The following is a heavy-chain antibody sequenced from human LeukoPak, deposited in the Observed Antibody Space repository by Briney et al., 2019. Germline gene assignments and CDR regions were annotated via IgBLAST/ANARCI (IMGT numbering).Heavy chain of an antibody. CDR2: IYYSGST. J-gene: IGHJ4*02. D-gene: IGHD3-16*01. CDR3: ARGAPRGIDY. CDR1: GGSISSYY. V-gene: IGHV4-59*01. Sequence: SETLSLTCTVSGGSISSYYWSWIRQPPGKGLEWIGYIYYSGSTNYNPSLKSRVTISVDTSKNQFSLKLSSVTAADTAVYYCARGAPRGIDYWGQGTLVTVSP.